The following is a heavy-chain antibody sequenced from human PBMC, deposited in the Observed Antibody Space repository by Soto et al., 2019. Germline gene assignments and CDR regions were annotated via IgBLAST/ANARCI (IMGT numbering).Heavy chain of an antibody. D-gene: IGHD2-2*02. Sequence: PSETLSLTCAVSGGSISSGGYPWSWIRQPPGKGLEWIGYIYHSGSTYYNPSLKSRVTISVDRSKNQFSLKLSSVTAADTAVYYCARELGYCSSTSCYTGHFDYWGQGTLVTVSS. J-gene: IGHJ4*02. V-gene: IGHV4-30-2*01. CDR2: IYHSGST. CDR3: ARELGYCSSTSCYTGHFDY. CDR1: GGSISSGGYP.